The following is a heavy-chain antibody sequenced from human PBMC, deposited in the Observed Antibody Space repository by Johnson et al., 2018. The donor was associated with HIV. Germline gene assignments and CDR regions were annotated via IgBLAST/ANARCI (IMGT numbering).Heavy chain of an antibody. V-gene: IGHV3-9*01. CDR1: GFTFDDYA. CDR2: ISWNSGSI. Sequence: VQLVESGGGLVQPGRSLRLSCAASGFTFDDYAMHWVRQAPGKGLEWVSGISWNSGSIGYADSVKGRFTISRDNAKNSLYLQMNSLRAEDTALYYCAKGAYYDSSGYYYGAFDIWGQGTMVTVSS. J-gene: IGHJ3*02. D-gene: IGHD3-22*01. CDR3: AKGAYYDSSGYYYGAFDI.